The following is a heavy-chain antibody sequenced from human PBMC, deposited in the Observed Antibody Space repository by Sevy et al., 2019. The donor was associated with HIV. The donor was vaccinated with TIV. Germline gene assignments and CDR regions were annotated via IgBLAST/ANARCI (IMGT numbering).Heavy chain of an antibody. D-gene: IGHD4-4*01. CDR1: GGTFSIYA. Sequence: ASVKVSCKGSGGTFSIYAISWVRQAPGQGLEWMGGIIPIFGTANYAQKFQGRVTITADESTSTAYMELSSLRSEDTAVYYCARAADYSSHYYYYMDVWGKGTTVTVSS. J-gene: IGHJ6*03. CDR3: ARAADYSSHYYYYMDV. V-gene: IGHV1-69*13. CDR2: IIPIFGTA.